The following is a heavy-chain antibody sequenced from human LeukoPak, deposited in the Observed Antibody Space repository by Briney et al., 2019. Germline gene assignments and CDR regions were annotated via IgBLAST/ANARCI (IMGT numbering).Heavy chain of an antibody. CDR3: ARVRTGLFYDSSGAYDYYMDV. CDR1: GGSINNYY. D-gene: IGHD3-22*01. CDR2: IYTTGST. V-gene: IGHV4-4*07. J-gene: IGHJ6*03. Sequence: SETLSLTCTVSGGSINNYYWSRIRQPAGKGLEWIGRIYTTGSTNYNPSLKSRVTMSVDTSKNQFSLKLSSVTAADTAVYYCARVRTGLFYDSSGAYDYYMDVWGKGTTVTISS.